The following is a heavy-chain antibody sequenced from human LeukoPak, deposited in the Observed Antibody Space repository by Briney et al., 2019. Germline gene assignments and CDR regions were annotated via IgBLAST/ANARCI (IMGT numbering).Heavy chain of an antibody. CDR3: ARDRASHFDY. J-gene: IGHJ4*02. V-gene: IGHV3-74*01. CDR2: IRGDGSST. CDR1: GFTFSSHW. Sequence: GGSLRLSCAASGFTFSSHWMHWVRQAPAKGLVWVSGIRGDGSSTSYADSVKGRFTISRDNAKNTLYLQMNSLTAEDTAVYYCARDRASHFDYWGQGTLVTVSS. D-gene: IGHD5-12*01.